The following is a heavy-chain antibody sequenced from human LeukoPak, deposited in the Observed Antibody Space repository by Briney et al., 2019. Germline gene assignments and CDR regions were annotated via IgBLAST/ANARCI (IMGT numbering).Heavy chain of an antibody. Sequence: PGGSLRLSCAASGFTFSSYWTSWVRQAPGKGLEWVANIKQDGSEKYYVDSVKGRFTISRDNAKNSLYLQMNSLRAEDTAVYYCARDSAVRAGYSVVYWGQGTLVTVSS. CDR3: ARDSAVRAGYSVVY. CDR2: IKQDGSEK. J-gene: IGHJ4*02. CDR1: GFTFSSYW. V-gene: IGHV3-7*01. D-gene: IGHD5/OR15-5a*01.